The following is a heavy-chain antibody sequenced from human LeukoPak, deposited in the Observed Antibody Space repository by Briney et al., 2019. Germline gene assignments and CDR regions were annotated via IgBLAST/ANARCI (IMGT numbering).Heavy chain of an antibody. CDR3: ARGGRSYCSSTSCYFNNWFDP. Sequence: SSVNDSCKSSGCTFSSYAISWVRQAPGQGLEGMGGIIPIFCTANNAQKFQGRVTITADESTSTAYMELSSLRSEDTAVYYCARGGRSYCSSTSCYFNNWFDPWGQGTLVTVSS. V-gene: IGHV1-69*13. J-gene: IGHJ5*02. D-gene: IGHD2-2*01. CDR2: IIPIFCTA. CDR1: GCTFSSYA.